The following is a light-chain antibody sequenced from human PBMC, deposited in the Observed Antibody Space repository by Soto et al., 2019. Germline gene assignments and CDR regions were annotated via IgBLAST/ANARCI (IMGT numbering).Light chain of an antibody. CDR3: MQALQTSIT. V-gene: IGKV2-28*01. J-gene: IGKJ5*01. CDR2: LGS. Sequence: DIVMTQSPLSLPATPGEPASISCSSSQSLLHSNGFSYLDWYLQKPGQSPQLLIYLGSNRASGVPDRFSGSGSGTDFTLKISRVEAEDVGVYYCMQALQTSITFGQGTRLEIK. CDR1: QSLLHSNGFSY.